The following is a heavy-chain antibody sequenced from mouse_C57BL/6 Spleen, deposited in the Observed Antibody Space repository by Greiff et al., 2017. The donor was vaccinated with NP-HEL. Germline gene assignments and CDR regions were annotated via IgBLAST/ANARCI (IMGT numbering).Heavy chain of an antibody. D-gene: IGHD3-2*02. J-gene: IGHJ3*01. CDR1: SYTFTSYW. CDR2: IYPSDSET. Sequence: QVQLQQPGAELVRPGSSVKLSCKASSYTFTSYWMDWVKQRPGQGLEWIGNIYPSDSETHYNQKFKDKATLTVDKSSSTAYMQLSSLTSEDSAVYYCARGTAQARFAYWGQGTLVTVSA. CDR3: ARGTAQARFAY. V-gene: IGHV1-61*01.